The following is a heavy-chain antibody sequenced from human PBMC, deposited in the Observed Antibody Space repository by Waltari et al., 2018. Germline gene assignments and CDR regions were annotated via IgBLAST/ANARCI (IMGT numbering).Heavy chain of an antibody. V-gene: IGHV3-21*01. CDR3: ARDEDGDYAYFDY. CDR2: ISSSSSYI. Sequence: EVQLVESGGGLVTPGWSLRLSCAASGFTFRSYSMNWVRQAPGKGLEWVSSISSSSSYIYYADSVKGRFTISRDNAKNSLYLQMNSLRAEDTAVYYCARDEDGDYAYFDYWGQGTLVTVSS. D-gene: IGHD4-17*01. CDR1: GFTFRSYS. J-gene: IGHJ4*02.